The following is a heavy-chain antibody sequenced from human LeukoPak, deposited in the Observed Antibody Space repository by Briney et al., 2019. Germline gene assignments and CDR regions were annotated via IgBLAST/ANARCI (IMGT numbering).Heavy chain of an antibody. J-gene: IGHJ3*02. CDR2: INSDGSSL. CDR3: AKGLTPGIQLWPQDAFDI. D-gene: IGHD5-18*01. V-gene: IGHV3-74*01. CDR1: GFTFSSYW. Sequence: GGSLRLSCAASGFTFSSYWMHWVRQGPGKGLVWVSRINSDGSSLTYAASVEGRFTISRDNAKNTLYLQMNSLRTEDTAVYFCAKGLTPGIQLWPQDAFDIRGQGTMVTVSS.